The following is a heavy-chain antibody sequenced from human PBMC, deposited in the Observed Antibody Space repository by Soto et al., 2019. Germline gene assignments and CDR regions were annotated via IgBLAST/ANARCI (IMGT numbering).Heavy chain of an antibody. Sequence: GGSLRLSCAASGFTFSSYAMSWVRQAPGKGLEWVSAISGSGGSTYYADSVKGRFTISRDNSKNTLYLQMNSLRAEDTAVYYCAKVPQIYDIFRGDYYYGMDVWGQGTTVTVSS. CDR1: GFTFSSYA. J-gene: IGHJ6*02. V-gene: IGHV3-23*01. D-gene: IGHD3-9*01. CDR2: ISGSGGST. CDR3: AKVPQIYDIFRGDYYYGMDV.